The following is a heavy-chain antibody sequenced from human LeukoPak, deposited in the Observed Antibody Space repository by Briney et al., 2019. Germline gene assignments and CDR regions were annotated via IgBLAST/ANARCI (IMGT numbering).Heavy chain of an antibody. CDR1: GYTFDTYW. CDR2: IYPSASYI. V-gene: IGHV5-51*01. D-gene: IGHD5-12*01. CDR3: ARFYGGYVGYYFDY. J-gene: IGHJ4*02. Sequence: GESLKISCQTSGYTFDTYWIAWVRQMPGKGLEWMGIIYPSASYIKYSPSFEGQVNISADMSTSIAYLQWSSLKASDTAIHYCARFYGGYVGYYFDYWGQGTLVTVSS.